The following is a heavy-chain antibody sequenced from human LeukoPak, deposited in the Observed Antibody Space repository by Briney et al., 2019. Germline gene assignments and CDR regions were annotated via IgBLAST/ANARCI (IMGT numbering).Heavy chain of an antibody. Sequence: PGGSLRLSCAASGFTFSSYPMSWVRQAPGKGLEWVSAISGSGGSTYYAGSVKGRFTISRDNSKNTLYLQMNSLRAEDTAVYHCAKRYCSSTSCSFFDYWGQGTLVTVSS. CDR2: ISGSGGST. CDR1: GFTFSSYP. D-gene: IGHD2-2*01. V-gene: IGHV3-23*01. J-gene: IGHJ4*02. CDR3: AKRYCSSTSCSFFDY.